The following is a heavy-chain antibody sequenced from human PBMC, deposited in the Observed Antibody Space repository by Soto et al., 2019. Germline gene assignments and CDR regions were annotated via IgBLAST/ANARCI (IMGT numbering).Heavy chain of an antibody. D-gene: IGHD3-3*01. CDR1: GFTFSSYA. Sequence: VGSLRLSCAASGFTFSSYAMSWVRQAPGKGLEWVSAISGSGGSTYYADSVKGRFTISRDNSKNTLYLQMNSLRAEDTAVYYCARDFGVVIVYYYYYGMDVWGQGTTVTVSS. CDR3: ARDFGVVIVYYYYYGMDV. CDR2: ISGSGGST. V-gene: IGHV3-23*01. J-gene: IGHJ6*02.